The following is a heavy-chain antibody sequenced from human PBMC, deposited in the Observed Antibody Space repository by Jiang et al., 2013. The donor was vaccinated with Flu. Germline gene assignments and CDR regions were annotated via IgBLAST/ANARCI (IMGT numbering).Heavy chain of an antibody. J-gene: IGHJ4*02. Sequence: LLKPSETLSLTCTVSGGSISSSSYYWGWIRQPPGKGLEWIGSIYYSGSTYYNPSLKSRVTISVDTSKNQFSLKLSSVTAADTAVYYCAADGDITMIVVVPPYYFDYWGQGTLVTVSS. CDR3: AADGDITMIVVVPPYYFDY. CDR2: IYYSGST. CDR1: GGSISSSSYY. V-gene: IGHV4-39*01. D-gene: IGHD3-22*01.